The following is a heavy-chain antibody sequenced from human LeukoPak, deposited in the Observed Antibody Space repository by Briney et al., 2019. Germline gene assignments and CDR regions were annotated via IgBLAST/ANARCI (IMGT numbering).Heavy chain of an antibody. J-gene: IGHJ4*02. CDR1: GGSFSGYY. V-gene: IGHV4-34*01. Sequence: KTSETLSLTCAVYGGSFSGYYWSWIRQPPGKGLEWIGEINHSGSTNYNPSLKSRVTISVDTSKNQFSLKLSSVTAADTAVYYCARGFTYDSGYYYVRNPPRAYYFDYWGQGTLVTVSS. CDR3: ARGFTYDSGYYYVRNPPRAYYFDY. D-gene: IGHD3-22*01. CDR2: INHSGST.